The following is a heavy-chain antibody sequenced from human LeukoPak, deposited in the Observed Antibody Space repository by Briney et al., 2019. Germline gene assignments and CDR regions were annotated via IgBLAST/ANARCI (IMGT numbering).Heavy chain of an antibody. CDR3: ARGVLLWFGDPMGFDY. CDR1: GYTFTGYY. CDR2: INPNSGGT. Sequence: ASVKVSCKASGYTFTGYYMHWVGQAPGQGLEWMGWINPNSGGTNYAQKFQGWVTMTRDTSISTAYMELSRLRSEDTAVYYCARGVLLWFGDPMGFDYWGQGTLVTVSS. J-gene: IGHJ4*02. V-gene: IGHV1-2*04. D-gene: IGHD3-10*01.